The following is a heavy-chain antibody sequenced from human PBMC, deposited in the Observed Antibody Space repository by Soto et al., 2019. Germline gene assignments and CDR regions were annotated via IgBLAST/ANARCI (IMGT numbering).Heavy chain of an antibody. CDR1: GFTFGDYA. V-gene: IGHV3-49*04. CDR3: TRDQPITP. CDR2: IRSQGSGGTS. Sequence: GGSPGLSCTASGFTFGDYAMTWVRQAPGKGLEGVGFIRSQGSGGTSEYAASVKGRFTFSRDDSKSIAYLQMNSLKIEDTAVYYCTRDQPITPWGQGTMVTVSS. J-gene: IGHJ3*01. D-gene: IGHD3-10*01.